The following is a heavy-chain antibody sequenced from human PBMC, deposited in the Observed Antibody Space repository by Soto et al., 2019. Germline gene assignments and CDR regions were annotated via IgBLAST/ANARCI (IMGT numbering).Heavy chain of an antibody. Sequence: QVQLVQSGAEVKKPGSSVKVSCKASGGTFSSYAISWVRQAPGQGLEWMGGIIPIFGTANYAQKFQGRVTITADEYTSTAYMALSRLRAEDTAVYYCARDDVGYCISTSCDFDYWGQGTLVTVSA. D-gene: IGHD2-2*01. J-gene: IGHJ4*02. CDR2: IIPIFGTA. CDR3: ARDDVGYCISTSCDFDY. V-gene: IGHV1-69*12. CDR1: GGTFSSYA.